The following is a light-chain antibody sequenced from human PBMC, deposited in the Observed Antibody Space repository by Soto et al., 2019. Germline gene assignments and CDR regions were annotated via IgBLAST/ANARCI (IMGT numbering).Light chain of an antibody. V-gene: IGLV1-40*01. Sequence: QSVLTQPPSVSGAPGQRGTISCTGSSSNIGAGHDVHWYQQFPGTAPQLLIFGNNNRPSGVPDRFSGSKSGTSASLAITGLQAEDEADFYCQSYDSSLSAYVFGTGTKLTVL. CDR2: GNN. CDR1: SSNIGAGHD. J-gene: IGLJ1*01. CDR3: QSYDSSLSAYV.